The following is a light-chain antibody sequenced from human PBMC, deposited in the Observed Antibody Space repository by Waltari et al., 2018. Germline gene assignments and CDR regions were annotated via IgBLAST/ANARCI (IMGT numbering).Light chain of an antibody. Sequence: EIVLTQSPGTLSLSPGERVTLSCRASQSVSRALACYQQKPGQDPRLLIYGASNRATGIPDRFRGSGSGTDFRLPISRLEPEDFAVYYCQHYVRLPVTFGQGTKVEIK. CDR3: QHYVRLPVT. CDR2: GAS. CDR1: QSVSRA. J-gene: IGKJ1*01. V-gene: IGKV3-20*01.